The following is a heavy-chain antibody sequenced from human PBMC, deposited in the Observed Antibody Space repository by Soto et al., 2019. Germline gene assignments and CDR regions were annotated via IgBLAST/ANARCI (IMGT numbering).Heavy chain of an antibody. CDR2: VLGGGGST. J-gene: IGHJ3*02. Sequence: GGSLRLSCAPSGLPFSRHPMRWVSQTPGKGLEWVSGVLGGGGSTFYADSVKGRFTISRDNSKNTLYMQMNNLRAEDTAIYYCARKGPPRDAFDIWGQGTMVTVS. V-gene: IGHV3-23*01. CDR1: GLPFSRHP. CDR3: ARKGPPRDAFDI.